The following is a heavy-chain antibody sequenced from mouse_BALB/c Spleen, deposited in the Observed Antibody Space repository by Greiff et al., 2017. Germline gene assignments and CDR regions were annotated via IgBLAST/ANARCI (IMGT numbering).Heavy chain of an antibody. D-gene: IGHD2-3*01. J-gene: IGHJ3*01. V-gene: IGHV14-4*02. CDR3: NAGDGYTWFAY. CDR2: IDPENGDT. CDR1: GFNIKDYY. Sequence: EGQLQQSGAELVRSGASVKLSCTASGFNIKDYYMHWVKQRPEQGLEWIGWIDPENGDTEYAPKFQGKATMTEDTSSNTAYLQLSSLTSEDTSVYYCNAGDGYTWFAYWGQGTLVTVSA.